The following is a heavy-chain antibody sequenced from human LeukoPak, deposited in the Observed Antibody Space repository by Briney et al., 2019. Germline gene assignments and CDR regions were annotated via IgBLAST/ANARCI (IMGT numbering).Heavy chain of an antibody. V-gene: IGHV1-8*01. D-gene: IGHD4-17*01. CDR1: GYTFTSYD. J-gene: IGHJ3*02. Sequence: ASVKVSCKASGYTFTSYDINWVRQATGQGLEWMGWMNPNSGNTGYAQKFQGRVTMTRNTSISTAYMELSSLRSEDTAVYYCARPSGDYDAFDIWGQGTMVTVSS. CDR3: ARPSGDYDAFDI. CDR2: MNPNSGNT.